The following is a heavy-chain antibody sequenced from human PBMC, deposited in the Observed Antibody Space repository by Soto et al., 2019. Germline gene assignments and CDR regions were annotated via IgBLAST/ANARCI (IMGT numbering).Heavy chain of an antibody. Sequence: QVQLVQSGAEVKKPGASVKGSCKASGYTFTNYYVHWVRQAPGQGLEWMGIISPSGGGTYAQEFQDRVTLTRDTSTSTAYMELSGLTSKNAAVYFCARDGSSDWLTWLDPWGQGTLVTVSS. CDR3: ARDGSSDWLTWLDP. CDR1: GYTFTNYY. J-gene: IGHJ5*02. D-gene: IGHD3-9*01. CDR2: ISPSGGG. V-gene: IGHV1-46*01.